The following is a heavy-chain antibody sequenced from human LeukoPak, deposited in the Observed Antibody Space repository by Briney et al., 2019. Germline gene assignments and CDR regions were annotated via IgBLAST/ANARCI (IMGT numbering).Heavy chain of an antibody. CDR3: ARGHSSSWYYFDY. Sequence: KPSETPSLTCTVSGGSISSYYWSWIRQPPGKGLEWIGYMYYSGSTDYNPSLKSRVAISIDTSKNQFSLKLGSVTAADTAVYYCARGHSSSWYYFDYWGQETLVTVSS. V-gene: IGHV4-59*01. D-gene: IGHD6-13*01. CDR1: GGSISSYY. CDR2: MYYSGST. J-gene: IGHJ4*02.